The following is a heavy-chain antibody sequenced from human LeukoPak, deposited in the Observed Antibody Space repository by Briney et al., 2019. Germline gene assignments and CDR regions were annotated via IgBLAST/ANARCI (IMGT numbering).Heavy chain of an antibody. J-gene: IGHJ4*02. CDR3: ARENSGSYDY. D-gene: IGHD1-26*01. V-gene: IGHV3-64*01. CDR2: ISSNGGNT. Sequence: PGGSLRLSCAASGFTFSSYAMHWVRQAPGKGLEYVSAISSNGGNTYYANSVKGRFTISRDNSKNTLHLQMGSLRAEDMAVYYCARENSGSYDYWGQGTLVTVSS. CDR1: GFTFSSYA.